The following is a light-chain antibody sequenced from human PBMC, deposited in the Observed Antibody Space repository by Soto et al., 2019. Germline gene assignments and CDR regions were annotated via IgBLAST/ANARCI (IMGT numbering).Light chain of an antibody. CDR3: AAWDDSLCGSWV. CDR1: SSNIGSNC. V-gene: IGLV1-47*01. CDR2: RNN. J-gene: IGLJ3*02. Sequence: QSVLTQPPSASGTPGQRVTISCSGSSSNIGSNCVYWYQQLPGTAPKLLIYRNNQRPSGVPDRFSGSKSGTSASLAISGLRSEDEADYYCAAWDDSLCGSWVFGGGTKLTVL.